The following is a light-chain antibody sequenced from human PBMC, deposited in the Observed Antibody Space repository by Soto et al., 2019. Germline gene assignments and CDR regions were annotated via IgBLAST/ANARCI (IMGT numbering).Light chain of an antibody. CDR1: SSDVGGYNY. V-gene: IGLV2-8*01. Sequence: QSALTQPPSASGSPGQSVTISCTGTSSDVGGYNYVSWYQQHPGKAPKLMIYEVSKRPSGVPDRFSGSKSGNTASLTVSGLQAEDEAYYYCSSYAGSNKGVFGGGTKLTVL. CDR2: EVS. J-gene: IGLJ3*02. CDR3: SSYAGSNKGV.